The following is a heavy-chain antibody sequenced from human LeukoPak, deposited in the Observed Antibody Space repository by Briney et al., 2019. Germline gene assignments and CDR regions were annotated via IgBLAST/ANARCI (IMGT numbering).Heavy chain of an antibody. Sequence: GGTLRLSCAASGFTFSSYGMSWVRQAPGKGLEWVSAISGSGGSTYYADSVKGRFTISRDNSKNTLYLQMNSLRAEDTAVYYCARESLKWELRWFDPWGQGTLVTVSS. CDR3: ARESLKWELRWFDP. V-gene: IGHV3-23*01. D-gene: IGHD1-26*01. CDR2: ISGSGGST. J-gene: IGHJ5*02. CDR1: GFTFSSYG.